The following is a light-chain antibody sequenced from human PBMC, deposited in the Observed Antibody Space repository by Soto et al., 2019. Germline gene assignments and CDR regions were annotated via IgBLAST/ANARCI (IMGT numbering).Light chain of an antibody. CDR1: ISNIGGTNY. J-gene: IGLJ2*01. CDR3: ASWNDRLGAVI. Sequence: QSVLTQPPSASGTPGQRVFISCSGSISNIGGTNYAYWYQQLPGAAPKLLMHSNNLRPSGVPERISCSKSGTSASLAISGLRSEDEAVYYCASWNDRLGAVIFGGGTKVTVL. CDR2: SNN. V-gene: IGLV1-47*02.